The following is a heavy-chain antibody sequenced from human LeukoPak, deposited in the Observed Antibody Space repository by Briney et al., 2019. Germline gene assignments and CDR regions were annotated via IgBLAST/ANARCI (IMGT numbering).Heavy chain of an antibody. CDR1: GFTFNGYA. CDR2: ISWNSGRI. D-gene: IGHD5-18*01. Sequence: GGSLRLSCAASGFTFNGYAMHWVRQAPGKGLEWVSGISWNSGRIGYADSVKGRFTISRDNSKNTLYLQMNSLRAEDTAVYYCAKGSGRGYSYGLEYWGQGTLVTVSS. CDR3: AKGSGRGYSYGLEY. J-gene: IGHJ4*02. V-gene: IGHV3-9*01.